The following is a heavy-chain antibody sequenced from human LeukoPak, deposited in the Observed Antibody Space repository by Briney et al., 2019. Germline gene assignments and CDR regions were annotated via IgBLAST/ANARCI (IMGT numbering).Heavy chain of an antibody. V-gene: IGHV3-30-3*01. Sequence: PGGSLRLSCAASGFTFSSYAMHWVRQAPGKGLEWVAVISYDGSNKYYADSVKGRFTISRDNSKNTLYLQMNSLRAEDTAVYYCAREYYYDSSGYYVRLGAFDIWGQGTMVTVSS. J-gene: IGHJ3*02. D-gene: IGHD3-22*01. CDR1: GFTFSSYA. CDR2: ISYDGSNK. CDR3: AREYYYDSSGYYVRLGAFDI.